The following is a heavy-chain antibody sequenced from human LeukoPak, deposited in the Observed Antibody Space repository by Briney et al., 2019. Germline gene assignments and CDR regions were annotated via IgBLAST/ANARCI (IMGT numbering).Heavy chain of an antibody. CDR3: ARHLFGSGYYPDY. D-gene: IGHD3-22*01. Sequence: WVRQAPGKGLEWIGTIYYSGSTYYNPSLKSRVTISVDTSKNQFSLNLTSVTATDTAMYYCARHLFGSGYYPDYWGQGTLVTVSS. V-gene: IGHV4-39*01. CDR2: IYYSGST. J-gene: IGHJ4*02.